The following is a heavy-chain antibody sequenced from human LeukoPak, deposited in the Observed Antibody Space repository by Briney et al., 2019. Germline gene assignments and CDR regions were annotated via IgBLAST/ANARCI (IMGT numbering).Heavy chain of an antibody. V-gene: IGHV3-33*06. CDR3: AKDLNYDSWSGLGN. J-gene: IGHJ4*02. D-gene: IGHD3-3*01. Sequence: GRSLRLSCAASGFTFSSYGMHWVRQAPGKGLEWVAVIWYDGSNKYYADSVKGRFTISRDNSKNTLYLQMNSLRAEDTAVYYCAKDLNYDSWSGLGNWGQGTLVTVSS. CDR1: GFTFSSYG. CDR2: IWYDGSNK.